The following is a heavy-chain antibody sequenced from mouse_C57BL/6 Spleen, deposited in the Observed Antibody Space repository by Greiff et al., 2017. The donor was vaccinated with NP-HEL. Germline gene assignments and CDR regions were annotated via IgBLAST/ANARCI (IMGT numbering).Heavy chain of an antibody. D-gene: IGHD1-1*01. CDR1: GYSITSGYY. V-gene: IGHV3-6*01. CDR2: ISYDGST. Sequence: DVKLVESGPGLVKPSQSLSLTCSVTGYSITSGYYWNWIRQFPGNKLEWMGYISYDGSTNYIPSLKNRISITRDTSKNQFFQKLNSVTTEDTATYYCAREKVYYFFDYWGQGTTLTVSS. J-gene: IGHJ2*01. CDR3: AREKVYYFFDY.